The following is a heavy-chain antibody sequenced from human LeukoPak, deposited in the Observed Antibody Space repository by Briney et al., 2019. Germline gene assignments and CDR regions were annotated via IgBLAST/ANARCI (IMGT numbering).Heavy chain of an antibody. D-gene: IGHD3-10*01. Sequence: GGSLRLSCAASGFTFSNYAMSWVRQAPGKGLEWVSAISGSGGSTYYADSVKGRFTISRENAKNSLYLQMNSLRAGDTAVYYCATQRWVLLWFRELDYWGQGTLITVSS. V-gene: IGHV3-23*01. CDR3: ATQRWVLLWFRELDY. CDR2: ISGSGGST. CDR1: GFTFSNYA. J-gene: IGHJ4*02.